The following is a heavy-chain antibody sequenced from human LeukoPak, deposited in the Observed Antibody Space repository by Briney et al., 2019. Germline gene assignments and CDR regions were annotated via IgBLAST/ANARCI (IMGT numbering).Heavy chain of an antibody. CDR2: ISWNSGSI. J-gene: IGHJ3*02. D-gene: IGHD4-23*01. CDR1: GFTFADYA. CDR3: AKEMVTQGCRDAFDI. V-gene: IGHV3-9*03. Sequence: GGSLRLSCAASGFTFADYAMHWVRQAPGQGLEWVSGISWNSGSIGYADSVKGRFTISRDNAKNSLYLQMNSLRAEDMALYYCAKEMVTQGCRDAFDIWGQGTMFTVSS.